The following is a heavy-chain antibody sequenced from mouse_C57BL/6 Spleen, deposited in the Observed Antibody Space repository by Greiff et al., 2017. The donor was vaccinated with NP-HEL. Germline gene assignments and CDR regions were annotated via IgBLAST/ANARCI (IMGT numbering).Heavy chain of an antibody. J-gene: IGHJ4*01. CDR3: ARWDDYDVRDYAMDY. CDR1: GYTFTSSW. D-gene: IGHD2-4*01. CDR2: IHPNSGSP. Sequence: VQLQQPGAELVKPGASVKLSCKASGYTFTSSWMHWVKQRPGQGLEWIGMIHPNSGSPNYNEKFKSTATLTVDKSSSTAYMQLSSLTSEDSAVYYCARWDDYDVRDYAMDYWGQGTSVTVSS. V-gene: IGHV1-64*01.